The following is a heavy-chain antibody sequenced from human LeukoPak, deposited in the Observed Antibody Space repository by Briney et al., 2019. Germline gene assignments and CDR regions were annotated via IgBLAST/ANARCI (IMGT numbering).Heavy chain of an antibody. D-gene: IGHD4-17*01. V-gene: IGHV4-39*07. CDR2: IYYSGST. Sequence: SETLSLTCTVSGGSISSSSYYWGWIRQPPGKGLEWIGSIYYSGSTYYNPSLKSRVTISVDTSKNQFSLKLSSVTAADTAVYYCARVTTQHITNDYWGQGTLVTVSS. J-gene: IGHJ4*02. CDR3: ARVTTQHITNDY. CDR1: GGSISSSSYY.